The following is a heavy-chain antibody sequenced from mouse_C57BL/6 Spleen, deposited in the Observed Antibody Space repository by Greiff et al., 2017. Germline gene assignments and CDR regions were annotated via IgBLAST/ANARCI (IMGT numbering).Heavy chain of an antibody. Sequence: VQLQQSWAELVKPGASVKISCKASGYAFSCYWMNWVKPRPGKGLVWIGQIYPGDGDTNYNGKFKGKATLTADKSSSTAYMQLSSLTSEDSAVYFCARGGYYSNYDYFDYWGQGTTLTVSS. J-gene: IGHJ2*01. CDR1: GYAFSCYW. CDR3: ARGGYYSNYDYFDY. D-gene: IGHD2-5*01. CDR2: IYPGDGDT. V-gene: IGHV1-80*01.